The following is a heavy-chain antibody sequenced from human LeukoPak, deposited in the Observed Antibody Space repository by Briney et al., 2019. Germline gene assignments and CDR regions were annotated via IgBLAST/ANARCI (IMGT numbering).Heavy chain of an antibody. CDR2: IVVGSGNT. CDR3: AADRALDSSGYPYYFDY. V-gene: IGHV1-58*01. D-gene: IGHD3-22*01. CDR1: GFTFTNSA. Sequence: ASVKVSCKPSGFTFTNSAVQGVRQARGQRLEWIGWIVVGSGNTNYAQKFQERVTISRDMSTSKAYMELSSLRSEDTAVYYCAADRALDSSGYPYYFDYWGQGTLVTVSS. J-gene: IGHJ4*02.